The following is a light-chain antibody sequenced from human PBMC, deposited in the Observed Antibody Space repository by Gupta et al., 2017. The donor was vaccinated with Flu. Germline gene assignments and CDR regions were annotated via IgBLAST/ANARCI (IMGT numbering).Light chain of an antibody. CDR3: QQNYSNPYT. Sequence: QMTQSPSSLSASVGDRVTITCRASQSISSYLNWYQQKPGKAPKLLISAASSLQSGVPSRFSGSGSGTDFTLTISSLQPEDFASYYCQQNYSNPYTFGQGTKLEIK. CDR1: QSISSY. V-gene: IGKV1-39*01. CDR2: AAS. J-gene: IGKJ2*01.